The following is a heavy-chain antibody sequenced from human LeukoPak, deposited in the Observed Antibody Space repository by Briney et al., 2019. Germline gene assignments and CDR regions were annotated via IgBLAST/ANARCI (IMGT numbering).Heavy chain of an antibody. CDR2: IRGSGGTT. Sequence: QPGGSLRLSCAASGFAFSSYALSWVRQAPGKGLEWVSAIRGSGGTTYYADSVRGRFTISRDNSKNTLYLQMNSLRAEDTAVYYCAKGSYLCSSTSCLSGYYYYGMDVWGQGTTVTVSS. CDR3: AKGSYLCSSTSCLSGYYYYGMDV. D-gene: IGHD2-2*01. V-gene: IGHV3-23*01. CDR1: GFAFSSYA. J-gene: IGHJ6*02.